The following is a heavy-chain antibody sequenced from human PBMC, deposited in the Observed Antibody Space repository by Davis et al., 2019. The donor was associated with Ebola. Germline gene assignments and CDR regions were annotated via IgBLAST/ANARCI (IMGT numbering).Heavy chain of an antibody. J-gene: IGHJ6*03. CDR3: AKGEEWPIYYYMDV. V-gene: IGHV3-23*01. CDR1: GFTFSSFS. CDR2: ISGSGSNT. D-gene: IGHD3-3*01. Sequence: PGGSLRLSCAASGFTFSSFSMNWVRQAPGKGLQWVSGISGSGSNTNYADFVKGRFTTSRDNSKNTLYLHMNSLRADDTAVYYCAKGEEWPIYYYMDVWGKGTTVTVSS.